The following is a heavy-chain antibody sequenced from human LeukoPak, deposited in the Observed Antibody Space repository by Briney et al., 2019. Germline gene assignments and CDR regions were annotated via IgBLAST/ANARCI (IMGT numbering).Heavy chain of an antibody. CDR2: IKHDGSEK. J-gene: IGHJ3*01. Sequence: GGSLRLSCAASGFIFTNYFMSWVRQAPGKGLEWVASIKHDGSEKYYVDSVRGRFTISRDNAKNSLYLQMNSLRAEDTAVYYCARVHFGSDSFDFWGQGTMVTVSS. CDR1: GFIFTNYF. CDR3: ARVHFGSDSFDF. V-gene: IGHV3-7*01. D-gene: IGHD3-3*01.